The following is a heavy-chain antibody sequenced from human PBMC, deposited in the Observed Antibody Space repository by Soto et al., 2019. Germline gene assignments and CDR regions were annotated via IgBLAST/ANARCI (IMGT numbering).Heavy chain of an antibody. V-gene: IGHV3-23*01. Sequence: LRLSCAASGFTFSSYAMSWVRQGPGKGLEWVSAISGSGGSTYYADSVKGRFTISRDNSKNTLYLQMNSLRAEDTAVYYCAKVIPSRYYYYGMDVWGQGTTVTVSS. CDR2: ISGSGGST. CDR3: AKVIPSRYYYYGMDV. J-gene: IGHJ6*02. CDR1: GFTFSSYA.